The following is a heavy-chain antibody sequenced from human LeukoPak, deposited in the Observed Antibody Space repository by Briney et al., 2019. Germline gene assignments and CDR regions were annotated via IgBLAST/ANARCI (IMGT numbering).Heavy chain of an antibody. V-gene: IGHV4-30-2*01. Sequence: SETLSLTCTVSGGSISSGGYYWGWIRQPPGKGLEWIGYIYHSGSTYYNPSLKSRVTISVDRSKNQFSLKLSSVTAADTAVYYCARDLHCSSTSCTDAFDIWGQGTMVTVSS. CDR2: IYHSGST. CDR3: ARDLHCSSTSCTDAFDI. CDR1: GGSISSGGYY. J-gene: IGHJ3*02. D-gene: IGHD2-2*01.